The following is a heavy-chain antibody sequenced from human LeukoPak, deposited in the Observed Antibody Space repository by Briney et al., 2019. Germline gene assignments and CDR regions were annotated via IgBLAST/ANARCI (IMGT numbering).Heavy chain of an antibody. CDR3: AGNPDFYYDSSGYHR. Sequence: GGSLRLSCAASGFTVSGYYMSWVRQAPGKGLEWVSVIYSGGSTYYADAVKGRFTISRDNSKNTLYLQMNSLRAEDTAVYYCAGNPDFYYDSSGYHRWGQGTLVTVSS. D-gene: IGHD3-22*01. V-gene: IGHV3-66*01. J-gene: IGHJ4*02. CDR1: GFTVSGYY. CDR2: IYSGGST.